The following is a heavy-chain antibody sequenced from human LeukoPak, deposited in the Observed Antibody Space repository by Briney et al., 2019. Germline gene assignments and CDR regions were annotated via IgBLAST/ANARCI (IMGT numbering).Heavy chain of an antibody. V-gene: IGHV3-7*01. J-gene: IGHJ4*02. CDR1: GFSFSSYW. CDR3: ARGYYGSGRYLVDY. Sequence: GGSLRLSCAASGFSFSSYWMSWVRQAPGKGLEWVAHIKQDGSEKYYVDSVKGRFTISRDNAKNSLYLQMNSLRAEDTAVYYCARGYYGSGRYLVDYWGQGTLVTVSS. D-gene: IGHD3-10*01. CDR2: IKQDGSEK.